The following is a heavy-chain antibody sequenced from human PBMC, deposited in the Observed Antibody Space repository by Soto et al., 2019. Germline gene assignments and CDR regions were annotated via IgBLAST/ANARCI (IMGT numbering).Heavy chain of an antibody. D-gene: IGHD2-2*01. CDR3: ALIKDCSRTDCYLASFDP. CDR2: IFSNDEK. CDR1: GFSLSNARLG. J-gene: IGHJ5*02. Sequence: QVTVKESGPVVVKPTETLTLTCTVSGFSLSNARLGGSGIRQPPWKALEGLAHIFSNDEKSYSTSLKNRLTVSKDTSKSQVVLTMTNVDPVDSATYYCALIKDCSRTDCYLASFDPWGQGTLVTVSS. V-gene: IGHV2-26*01.